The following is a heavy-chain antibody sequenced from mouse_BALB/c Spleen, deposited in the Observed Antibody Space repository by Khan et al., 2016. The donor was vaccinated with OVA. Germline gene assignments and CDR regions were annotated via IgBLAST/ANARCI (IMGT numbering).Heavy chain of an antibody. CDR1: GFTFSNFG. D-gene: IGHD2-14*01. J-gene: IGHJ4*01. CDR2: ISSGSSAI. Sequence: EVELVESGGGLVQPGGSRKLSCAAAGFTFSNFGMHWVRQAPEKGLEWVAYISSGSSAIYYADTVKGRFTISRDNPKNTLFLQMTSLRSEDTATYDCGRCGSRTRGDYGMDYWGQGTSVTVSS. V-gene: IGHV5-17*02. CDR3: GRCGSRTRGDYGMDY.